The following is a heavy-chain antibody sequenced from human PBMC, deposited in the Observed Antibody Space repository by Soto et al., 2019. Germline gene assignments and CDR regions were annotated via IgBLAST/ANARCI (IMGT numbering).Heavy chain of an antibody. CDR3: ARMIDGYNLRAFDI. CDR2: IDWDDDI. CDR1: GFSLTTHGMC. J-gene: IGHJ3*02. V-gene: IGHV2-70*11. Sequence: SGPTLVNPTQTLTLTCTFSGFSLTTHGMCVNWIRQPPGRALEWLARIDWDDDIYYSTSLKTRLTISKDTSKNQVVLTMTNMEPVDTGTYYCARMIDGYNLRAFDIWGQGTMVTVSS. D-gene: IGHD5-12*01.